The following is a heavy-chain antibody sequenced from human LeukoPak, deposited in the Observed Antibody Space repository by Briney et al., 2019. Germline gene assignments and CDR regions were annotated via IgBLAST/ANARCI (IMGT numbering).Heavy chain of an antibody. J-gene: IGHJ4*02. CDR3: ARGTDYYGSGSYFDY. CDR2: INHSGST. CDR1: NGSFSGYY. D-gene: IGHD3-10*01. Sequence: SETLSLTCGVYNGSFSGYYWSWIRQPPGKGLEWIGEINHSGSTNYNPSLKSRVTISVDTSKNQFSLKLSSVTAADTAVYYCARGTDYYGSGSYFDYWGQGTLVTVSS. V-gene: IGHV4-34*01.